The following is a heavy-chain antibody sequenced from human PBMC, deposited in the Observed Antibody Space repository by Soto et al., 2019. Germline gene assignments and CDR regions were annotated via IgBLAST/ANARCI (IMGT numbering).Heavy chain of an antibody. CDR3: ARKGREHIVVVVAAAFDY. J-gene: IGHJ4*02. V-gene: IGHV3-7*05. Sequence: GGSLRLSCAASGFTFSSYWMSWVRQAPGKGLEWVANIKQDGSEKYYVDSVKGRFTISRDNAKNSLYLQMNSLRAEDTAVYYCARKGREHIVVVVAAAFDYWGQGTLVTVSS. CDR2: IKQDGSEK. D-gene: IGHD2-15*01. CDR1: GFTFSSYW.